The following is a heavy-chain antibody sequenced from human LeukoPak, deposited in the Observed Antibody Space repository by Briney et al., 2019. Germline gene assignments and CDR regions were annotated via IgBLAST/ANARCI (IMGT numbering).Heavy chain of an antibody. CDR1: GFTVSSNY. J-gene: IGHJ2*01. Sequence: GSLRLSCAASGFTVSSNYMSWVRQAPGKGLEWVSGISGSDGSTNYADSVKGRFTISRENSKNTLYLQMNSLRAEDTAVYYCARGIAAADHEGWYFDLWGRGTLVTVSS. D-gene: IGHD6-13*01. CDR2: ISGSDGST. V-gene: IGHV3-23*01. CDR3: ARGIAAADHEGWYFDL.